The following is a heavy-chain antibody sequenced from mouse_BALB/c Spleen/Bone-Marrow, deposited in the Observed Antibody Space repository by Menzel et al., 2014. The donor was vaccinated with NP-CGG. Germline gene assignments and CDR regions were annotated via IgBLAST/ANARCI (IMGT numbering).Heavy chain of an antibody. CDR1: GFSIQDTY. J-gene: IGHJ4*01. Sequence: DVQLQESGADLVKPGASVKLSCTASGFSIQDTYMHWVKQRPEQGLEWIGRIDPATGNTKYDPKFQGKATITADTSSNTAYLQLSSLTSEDTAVYYCSRYGNNVDYAMDYWGQGTSVAVSS. V-gene: IGHV14-3*02. CDR3: SRYGNNVDYAMDY. D-gene: IGHD2-1*01. CDR2: IDPATGNT.